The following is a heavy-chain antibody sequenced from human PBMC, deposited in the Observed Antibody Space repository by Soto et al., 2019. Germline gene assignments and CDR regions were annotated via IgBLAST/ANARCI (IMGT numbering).Heavy chain of an antibody. CDR1: GYTFTSYD. CDR3: ARGQRSAYTAMDNWFDP. J-gene: IGHJ5*02. CDR2: MNPNSGNT. D-gene: IGHD5-18*01. Sequence: ASVKVSCKASGYTFTSYDINWVRQAPGQGLEWMGWMNPNSGNTGYAQKFQGRVTMTWNTSISTAYMELSSLRSEDTAVYNCARGQRSAYTAMDNWFDPWGQGTLVTVSS. V-gene: IGHV1-8*01.